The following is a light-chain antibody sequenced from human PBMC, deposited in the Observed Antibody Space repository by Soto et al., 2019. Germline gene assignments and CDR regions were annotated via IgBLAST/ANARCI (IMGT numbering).Light chain of an antibody. CDR2: EVS. CDR1: SSDVGGYKY. V-gene: IGLV2-8*01. CDR3: TSYAGSNILL. J-gene: IGLJ3*02. Sequence: QSALTQPPSASGSPGQSVTISCTGTSSDVGGYKYVSWYQQHPGKAPKLMIYEVSKRPSGVPDRFSGSKSGNTASLTVSGLQAYDEADYYRTSYAGSNILLFGGGTKLTVL.